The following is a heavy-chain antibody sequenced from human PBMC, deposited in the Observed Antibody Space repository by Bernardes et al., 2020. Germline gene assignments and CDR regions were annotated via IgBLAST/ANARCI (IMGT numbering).Heavy chain of an antibody. J-gene: IGHJ5*02. Sequence: SETLSLTCAVYGGSFSDYYWSWIRQPPGKGLEWIGEINHTGSTKYNPSLESRVTISIDTSKNQFSLKLNSVTAADTAVYYCARSQFYVWGSYLHHYNWFDPWGPGTLVIVSS. D-gene: IGHD3-16*02. CDR2: INHTGST. CDR1: GGSFSDYY. V-gene: IGHV4-34*01. CDR3: ARSQFYVWGSYLHHYNWFDP.